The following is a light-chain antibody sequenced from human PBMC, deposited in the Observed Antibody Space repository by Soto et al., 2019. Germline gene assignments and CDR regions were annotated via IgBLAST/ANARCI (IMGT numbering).Light chain of an antibody. J-gene: IGKJ3*01. Sequence: DIQMTQSPSSLSASVGDRVTITCRASQGISNYLAWYQQKPGKVPKLLIYAASTLQSEVPSRFSGSGSGTDFTLTIRSLQPEDVATYYCQKYNSAPPPFGPGPKVDIK. V-gene: IGKV1-27*01. CDR3: QKYNSAPPP. CDR1: QGISNY. CDR2: AAS.